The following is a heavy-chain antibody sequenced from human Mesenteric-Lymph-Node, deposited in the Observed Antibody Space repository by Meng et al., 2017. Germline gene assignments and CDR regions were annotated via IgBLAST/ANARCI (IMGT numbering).Heavy chain of an antibody. CDR1: GGSISSSNW. Sequence: QVQLQESGPGLVKPSGTLSLTCAVSGGSISSSNWWSWVRQPPGKGLEWIGEIYHSGGTNYNPSLRGRVTISLDKSKNQFSLTLRSVTAADTAVYYCARDPYATGWAGWGQGTLVTVSS. J-gene: IGHJ4*02. V-gene: IGHV4-4*02. CDR3: ARDPYATGWAG. D-gene: IGHD6-19*01. CDR2: IYHSGGT.